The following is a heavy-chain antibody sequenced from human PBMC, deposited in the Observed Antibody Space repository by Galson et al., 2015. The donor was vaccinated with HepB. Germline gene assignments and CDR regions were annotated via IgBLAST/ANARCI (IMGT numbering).Heavy chain of an antibody. Sequence: SETLSLTCTVSGGSISSYYWSWIRQPPGKGLEWIGYIYYSGSTNYNPSLKSRVTISVDTSKNQFSLKLSSVTAADTAVYYCARGRIAVAHLDYWGQGTLVTVSS. CDR3: ARGRIAVAHLDY. D-gene: IGHD6-19*01. V-gene: IGHV4-59*01. CDR1: GGSISSYY. J-gene: IGHJ4*02. CDR2: IYYSGST.